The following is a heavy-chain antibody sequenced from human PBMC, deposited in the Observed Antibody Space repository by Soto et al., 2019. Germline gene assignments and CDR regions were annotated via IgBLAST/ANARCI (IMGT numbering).Heavy chain of an antibody. Sequence: SETLSLTCTVSGGSISSYYWSWIRQPPGKGLEWIGYIYYSGSTNYNPSLKSRVTISVDTSKNQFSLKLSSVTAADTAVYYCARARGSYYYDSSAWFDPWGQGTLVTVSS. CDR3: ARARGSYYYDSSAWFDP. CDR1: GGSISSYY. J-gene: IGHJ5*02. CDR2: IYYSGST. D-gene: IGHD3-22*01. V-gene: IGHV4-59*01.